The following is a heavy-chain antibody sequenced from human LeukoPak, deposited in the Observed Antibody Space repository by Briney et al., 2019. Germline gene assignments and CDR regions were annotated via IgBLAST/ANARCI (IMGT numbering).Heavy chain of an antibody. CDR2: ITWNTGSI. CDR3: AKALPGYSSSWYESSYGMDV. J-gene: IGHJ6*02. D-gene: IGHD6-13*01. CDR1: GFTFSSYS. V-gene: IGHV3-9*01. Sequence: GGSLRLSCAASGFTFSSYSMNWVRQAPGKGLEWVSGITWNTGSIGYADSVKGRFTISRDNAKNSLYLQMNSLRAEDTALYYCAKALPGYSSSWYESSYGMDVWGQGTTVTVSS.